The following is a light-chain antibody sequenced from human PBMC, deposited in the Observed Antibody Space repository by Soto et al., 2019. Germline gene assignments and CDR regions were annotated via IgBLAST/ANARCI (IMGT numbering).Light chain of an antibody. J-gene: IGKJ5*01. Sequence: EIVLTQPPGTLSLSPGERATLSCWATQSVSSSYLAWYQQKPGQAPRLLIYGVSSRATGIPDRFSGSGSGTDFTLTISRLEPEDFAVYYCQQYGSSPITFGQGTRLEIK. CDR1: QSVSSSY. CDR2: GVS. CDR3: QQYGSSPIT. V-gene: IGKV3-20*01.